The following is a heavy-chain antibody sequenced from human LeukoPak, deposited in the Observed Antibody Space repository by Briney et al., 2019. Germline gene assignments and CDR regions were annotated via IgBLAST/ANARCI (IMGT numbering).Heavy chain of an antibody. CDR1: GFTFSSYS. CDR2: TRFDGKNK. Sequence: GGSLRLSCAASGFTFSSYSMNWVRQAPGKGLEWVSFTRFDGKNKYYADSVKGRFTISKDSSKNTLDLQMNSLRTEDTAVYYCARGSQYNILTGFIVGAMGDFDYWGQGTLVTVSS. J-gene: IGHJ4*02. CDR3: ARGSQYNILTGFIVGAMGDFDY. V-gene: IGHV3-30*02. D-gene: IGHD3-9*01.